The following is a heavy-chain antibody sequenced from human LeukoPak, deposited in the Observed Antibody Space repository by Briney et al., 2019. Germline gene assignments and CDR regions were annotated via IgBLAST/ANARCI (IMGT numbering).Heavy chain of an antibody. CDR1: GGSISSYY. CDR3: ASAPYDSSGYYFTGFDY. D-gene: IGHD3-22*01. Sequence: SETLSLTCTVSGGSISSYYWSWLRQPPGKGLEWIGYIYYSGSTNYYPSLKSRVTISVDTSKNQFSLKLSSVTAADTAVYYCASAPYDSSGYYFTGFDYWGQGTLVTVSS. J-gene: IGHJ4*02. V-gene: IGHV4-59*01. CDR2: IYYSGST.